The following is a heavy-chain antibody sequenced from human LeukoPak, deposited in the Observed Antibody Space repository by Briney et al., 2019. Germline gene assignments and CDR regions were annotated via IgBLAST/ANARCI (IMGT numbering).Heavy chain of an antibody. CDR3: ARDSYYGGTQDY. D-gene: IGHD4-23*01. Sequence: GGSLRLSCAASGFLFSSYEMNWIRQAPGKGLEWVSYISTSGGTIYYADSVKGRFTISRDNAKNSLYLQMNSLRAEDTAVYYCARDSYYGGTQDYWGQGTLVTVSS. V-gene: IGHV3-48*03. J-gene: IGHJ4*02. CDR2: ISTSGGTI. CDR1: GFLFSSYE.